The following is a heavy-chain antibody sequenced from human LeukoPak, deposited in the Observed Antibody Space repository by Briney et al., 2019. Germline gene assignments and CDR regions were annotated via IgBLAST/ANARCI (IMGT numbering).Heavy chain of an antibody. D-gene: IGHD4/OR15-4a*01. Sequence: GGSLRLSCAASGFTYSNYCVTWVRQAPGKALEWVSSISGSGDSTYYADSVKGRFTISRDNSKNTLYLQMNSLRVEDTAIYYCAKYGAPGWSGYLDYWGQGTLVTVSS. V-gene: IGHV3-23*01. J-gene: IGHJ4*02. CDR3: AKYGAPGWSGYLDY. CDR2: ISGSGDST. CDR1: GFTYSNYC.